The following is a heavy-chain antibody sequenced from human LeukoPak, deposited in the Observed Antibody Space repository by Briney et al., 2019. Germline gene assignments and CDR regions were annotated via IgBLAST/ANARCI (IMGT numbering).Heavy chain of an antibody. Sequence: GGSLRLSCTASGFSFSNYGMSGVRQAPGKGLEGGSGISGLAFSTYYADSVKGRFTIYRNHSKNRVFLEMNSLRAEDTAVYYCAKDSIAAAAYYFDYWGPGALVTVSS. D-gene: IGHD6-13*01. CDR2: ISGLAFST. CDR3: AKDSIAAAAYYFDY. CDR1: GFSFSNYG. J-gene: IGHJ4*01. V-gene: IGHV3-23*01.